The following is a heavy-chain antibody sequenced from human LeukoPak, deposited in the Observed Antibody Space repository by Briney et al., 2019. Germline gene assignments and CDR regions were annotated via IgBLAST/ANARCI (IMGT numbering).Heavy chain of an antibody. CDR2: IKGSGSEK. J-gene: IGHJ4*02. CDR3: ARGWGEKGRCRGGTCNNPEFDY. D-gene: IGHD2-15*01. V-gene: IGHV3-7*01. Sequence: GGPLRLSCAASGFTFSNYWMNWVRQAPGKGLEWVANIKGSGSEKYYLDSVKGRFIISRDNDWDSHYLQMSSLTVDDTAVYYCARGWGEKGRCRGGTCNNPEFDYWGQGVLVTVSS. CDR1: GFTFSNYW.